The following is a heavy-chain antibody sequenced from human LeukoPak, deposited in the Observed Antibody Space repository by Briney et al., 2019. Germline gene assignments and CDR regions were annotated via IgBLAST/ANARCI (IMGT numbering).Heavy chain of an antibody. D-gene: IGHD3/OR15-3a*01. CDR1: GGYISSYY. V-gene: IGHV4-59*08. Sequence: PSETLSLTCTVSGGYISSYYWSWIRQPPGKGLEWIGYIYYSGSTNYNPSLESRVTISVDTSKNQFSLKLSSVTAADTAIYYCARHKGLGFDYWGQGTLVTVSS. CDR3: ARHKGLGFDY. CDR2: IYYSGST. J-gene: IGHJ4*02.